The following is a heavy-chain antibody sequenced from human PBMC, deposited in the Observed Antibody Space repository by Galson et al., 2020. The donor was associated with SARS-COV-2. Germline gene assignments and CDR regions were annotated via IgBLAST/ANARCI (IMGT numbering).Heavy chain of an antibody. CDR1: GGTFSSYA. V-gene: IGHV1-69*10. D-gene: IGHD1-7*01. J-gene: IGHJ6*03. CDR2: IIPILGIA. Sequence: SVKVSCKASGGTFSSYAISWVRQAPGQGLEWMGGIIPILGIANYAQKFQGRVTITADKSTSTAYMELSSLRSEDTAVYYCASGRGGLELLLGGSYYYYMDVWGKGTTVTVSS. CDR3: ASGRGGLELLLGGSYYYYMDV.